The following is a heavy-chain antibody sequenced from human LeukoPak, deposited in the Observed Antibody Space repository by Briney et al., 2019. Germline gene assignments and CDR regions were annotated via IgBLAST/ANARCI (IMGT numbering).Heavy chain of an antibody. CDR3: ARDATTATTKGTPFDP. V-gene: IGHV3-7*01. Sequence: PGGSLRLSCAASGFTFSTYWMTWVRQAPGKGLEWVANIKQDGSEKYFVDSVKGRFTISRDNANNSLYLQMNSLRAEDTAVYYCARDATTATTKGTPFDPWGQGTLVTVSS. CDR2: IKQDGSEK. J-gene: IGHJ5*02. CDR1: GFTFSTYW. D-gene: IGHD4-11*01.